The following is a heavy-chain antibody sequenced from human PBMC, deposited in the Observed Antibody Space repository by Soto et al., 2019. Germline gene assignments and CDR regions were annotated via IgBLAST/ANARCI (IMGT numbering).Heavy chain of an antibody. D-gene: IGHD3-3*01. Sequence: EVQLVESGGGLVQPGGSLRLSCAASGFTVSSKYMSWVRQAPGKGQEWVSVIYSGGSTYYADSVKGRFTISRDNSKNTLYLQMNSLRAEDTAVYYCAPLGGIFGVVDNWFDPWGQGTLVTVSS. V-gene: IGHV3-66*01. CDR1: GFTVSSKY. CDR3: APLGGIFGVVDNWFDP. CDR2: IYSGGST. J-gene: IGHJ5*02.